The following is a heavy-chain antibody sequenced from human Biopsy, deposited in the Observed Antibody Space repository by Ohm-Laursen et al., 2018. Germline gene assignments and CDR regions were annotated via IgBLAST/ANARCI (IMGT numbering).Heavy chain of an antibody. CDR2: IYFTGRT. Sequence: GTLSLTCTVSGGPIDSYYWSWIRQPPGKALEWIGYIYFTGRTSYNPSLKSRVTMSVNTSKKQFSLRLSSVTAADTAVYYCASDLPSSYYYAMDVWGQGTTVTVSS. V-gene: IGHV4-59*12. J-gene: IGHJ6*02. CDR1: GGPIDSYY. CDR3: ASDLPSSYYYAMDV.